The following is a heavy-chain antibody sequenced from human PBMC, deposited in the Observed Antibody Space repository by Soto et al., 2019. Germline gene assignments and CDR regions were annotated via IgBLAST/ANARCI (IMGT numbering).Heavy chain of an antibody. CDR2: IIPLFGTA. CDR3: ARESGGTTVAFGMDV. CDR1: GGTFSSYA. Sequence: QVQLVQSGAEVKKPGSSVKVSCKASGGTFSSYAISWVRQAPGQGLEWMGGIIPLFGTANYAQKFQGRVTTTADESRSTAYMELSSLRSEDTAGYYCARESGGTTVAFGMDVWGQGTTVTVSS. J-gene: IGHJ6*02. D-gene: IGHD4-17*01. V-gene: IGHV1-69*01.